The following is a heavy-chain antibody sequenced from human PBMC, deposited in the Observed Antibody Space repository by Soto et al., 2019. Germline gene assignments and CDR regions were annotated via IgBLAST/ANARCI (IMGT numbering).Heavy chain of an antibody. J-gene: IGHJ2*01. CDR1: GFTFSDSA. CDR2: IRNKVNNYAT. D-gene: IGHD4-17*01. Sequence: QLVESGGGLVQPGGSLKLSCAASGFTFSDSALHWVRQASGKGLEWVARIRNKVNNYATIYAASVKGRFSISRDDSKRTAYLHLNSLKTEDTAVYYCARPNDNGDYDWYFDLWGRGTPVTVSS. V-gene: IGHV3-73*02. CDR3: ARPNDNGDYDWYFDL.